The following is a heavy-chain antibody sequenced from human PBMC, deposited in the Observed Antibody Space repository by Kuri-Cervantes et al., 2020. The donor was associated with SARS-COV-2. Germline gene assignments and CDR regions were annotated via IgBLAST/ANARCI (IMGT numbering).Heavy chain of an antibody. V-gene: IGHV4-38-2*02. D-gene: IGHD6-13*01. CDR3: ARAKSIAAAGMHYFDY. CDR1: GYSITNGYY. Sequence: SETLSLTCSVSGYSITNGYYWGWIRQPPGKGLEWIGSVYHSGETYYNPSLNRRVSISVDTSKNQFSLKLSSVTAADTAVYYCARAKSIAAAGMHYFDYWGQETLVTVSS. CDR2: VYHSGET. J-gene: IGHJ4*02.